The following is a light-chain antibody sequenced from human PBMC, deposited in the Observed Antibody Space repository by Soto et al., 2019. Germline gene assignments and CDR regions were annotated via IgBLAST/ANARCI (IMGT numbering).Light chain of an antibody. V-gene: IGKV1-13*02. CDR1: QGIGSN. CDR3: QQFSFLPVS. Sequence: AIQLNQSPSSLSASVGDRVTITCRASQGIGSNLAWYHQKPGKPPKLLIYDASSLESGVPSRFSGSGLGTDFTLTISSLQPEDFATYYCQQFSFLPVSFGGGTRVEI. CDR2: DAS. J-gene: IGKJ4*01.